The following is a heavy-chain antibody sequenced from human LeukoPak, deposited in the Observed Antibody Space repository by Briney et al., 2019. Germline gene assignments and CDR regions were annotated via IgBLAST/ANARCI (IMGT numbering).Heavy chain of an antibody. CDR3: ARGSVDYYDSSGYYYYFDY. J-gene: IGHJ4*02. V-gene: IGHV4-34*01. CDR2: INHSGST. Sequence: PSETLSLTCAVYGGSFSGYYWSWIRQTPGKGLEWSGEINHSGSTNYNPSLKSRVTISVDTSKNQCSPKLSSVTAADTAVYYCARGSVDYYDSSGYYYYFDYWGQGTLVTVSS. D-gene: IGHD3-22*01. CDR1: GGSFSGYY.